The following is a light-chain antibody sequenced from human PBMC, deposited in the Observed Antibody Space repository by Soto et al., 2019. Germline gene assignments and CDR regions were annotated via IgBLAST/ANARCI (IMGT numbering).Light chain of an antibody. CDR1: QSVSSY. J-gene: IGKJ1*01. CDR2: VTS. Sequence: EIVLTQSPATLSSSPGERATLSGRASQSVSSYLAWYQQKPCQAPRLLIYVTSNMATGIPARLSGSGSGTDFTLTISSLEPEDFAVYYCQQRSNGPPWTFGQGPKVEL. V-gene: IGKV3-11*01. CDR3: QQRSNGPPWT.